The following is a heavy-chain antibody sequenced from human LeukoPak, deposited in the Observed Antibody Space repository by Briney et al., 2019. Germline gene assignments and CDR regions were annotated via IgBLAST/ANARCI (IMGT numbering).Heavy chain of an antibody. CDR2: ISGSGGST. Sequence: GGSLRLSCAASGFTFSSYGMSWVRQAPGKGLEWVSAISGSGGSTYYADSVKGRFTISRDNSKSTLYLQMNSLKGDDTAVYYCAKDSAFYYIDVWGKGTTVIISS. J-gene: IGHJ6*03. V-gene: IGHV3-23*01. D-gene: IGHD3-10*01. CDR1: GFTFSSYG. CDR3: AKDSAFYYIDV.